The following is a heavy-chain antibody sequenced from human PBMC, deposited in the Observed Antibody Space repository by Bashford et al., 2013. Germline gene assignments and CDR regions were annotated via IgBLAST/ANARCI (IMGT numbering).Heavy chain of an antibody. J-gene: IGHJ6*02. Sequence: WVRQAPGQGLEWMGWISAYNGNTNYAQKLQGRVTMTTDTSTSTAYMELRSLRSDDTAVYYCARGMFTIFGVHKSDYYYYGMDVWGQGTTVTVSS. CDR3: ARGMFTIFGVHKSDYYYYGMDV. D-gene: IGHD3-3*01. V-gene: IGHV1-18*01. CDR2: ISAYNGNT.